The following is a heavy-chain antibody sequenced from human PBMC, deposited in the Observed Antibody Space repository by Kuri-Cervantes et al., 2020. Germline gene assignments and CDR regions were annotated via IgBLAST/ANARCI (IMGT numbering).Heavy chain of an antibody. Sequence: SETLSLTCTVSGGSISSYYWSWIRQPPGKGLEWIGYIYYSGSTNYNPSLKSRVTISVDTSKNQFSLKLSSVTAADTAVYYCARSPRGVGYCSGGSCYYFDYWGQGTLVTVSS. CDR2: IYYSGST. CDR1: GGSISSYY. D-gene: IGHD2-15*01. J-gene: IGHJ4*02. CDR3: ARSPRGVGYCSGGSCYYFDY. V-gene: IGHV4-59*01.